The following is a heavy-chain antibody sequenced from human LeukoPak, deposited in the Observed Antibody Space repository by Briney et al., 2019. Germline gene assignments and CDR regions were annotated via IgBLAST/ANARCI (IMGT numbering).Heavy chain of an antibody. Sequence: SETLSLTCSVSGVSISDGRYYWTRIRQRPGKGLEWIGYKYYSGSAKYDPSLKSRLTISIDTPKNQFSLHLSSVTAADTAMYYCATPYCSSLSCLDVFNIWGQGTMVTVSS. CDR3: ATPYCSSLSCLDVFNI. J-gene: IGHJ3*02. CDR2: KYYSGSA. D-gene: IGHD2-2*01. V-gene: IGHV4-31*03. CDR1: GVSISDGRYY.